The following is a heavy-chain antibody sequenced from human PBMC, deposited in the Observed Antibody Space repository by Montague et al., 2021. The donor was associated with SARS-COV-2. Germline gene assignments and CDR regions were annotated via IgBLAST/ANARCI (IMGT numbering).Heavy chain of an antibody. CDR1: GFSLSTSGMC. CDR2: IDWDDDK. Sequence: PALVKPTQTLTLTCTFSGFSLSTSGMCVSWIRQPPGKALEWLALIDWDDDKYYSTPLKTRLTISRDTSKNQVVLTMTNMDPVDTATYYCAWIVVGQMVGGADGAMTANRYFDYWGQGTLVTVSS. J-gene: IGHJ4*02. CDR3: AWIVVGQMVGGADGAMTANRYFDY. V-gene: IGHV2-70*01. D-gene: IGHD4/OR15-4a*01.